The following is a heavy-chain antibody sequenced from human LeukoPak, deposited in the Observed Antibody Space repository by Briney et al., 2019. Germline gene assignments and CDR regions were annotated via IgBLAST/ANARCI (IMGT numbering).Heavy chain of an antibody. Sequence: NAGGSLRLSCAASGFTFSSYWMSWIRQPPGKALEWIGNIFYSGSTYYSPSLKSRVTISLDTSRNQFSLKLNSVTAADTAVYYCAKSNGYGLIDIWGQGTMVTVSS. J-gene: IGHJ3*02. CDR1: GFTFSSYW. V-gene: IGHV4-59*12. CDR3: AKSNGYGLIDI. D-gene: IGHD5-18*01. CDR2: IFYSGST.